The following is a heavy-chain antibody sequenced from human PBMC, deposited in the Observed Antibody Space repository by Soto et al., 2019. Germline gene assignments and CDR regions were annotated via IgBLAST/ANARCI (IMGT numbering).Heavy chain of an antibody. CDR1: GYTFTSYG. CDR2: ISAYNGNT. CDR3: ARAHYYGSGSYPLDY. J-gene: IGHJ4*02. Sequence: ASVKVSCKASGYTFTSYGISWVRQAPGQGLEWMGWISAYNGNTNYAQKLQGRVTMTTDTSTSTAYMELRSLRSDDTAVYYCARAHYYGSGSYPLDYWGQGTLVTVSS. D-gene: IGHD3-10*01. V-gene: IGHV1-18*01.